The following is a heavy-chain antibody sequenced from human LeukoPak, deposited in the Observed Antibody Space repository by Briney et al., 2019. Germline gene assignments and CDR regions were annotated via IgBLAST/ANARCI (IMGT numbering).Heavy chain of an antibody. CDR3: ARGGSSWFCYY. D-gene: IGHD6-13*01. V-gene: IGHV1-69*05. Sequence: SVKVSCKASGGTFSSYDISWVRQAPGQGLEWMGGIMPMFGKANYAQKFQGRVTITRDTSASTAYMELSSLRSEDMAVYYCARGGSSWFCYYWGQGTLVTVSS. J-gene: IGHJ4*02. CDR2: IMPMFGKA. CDR1: GGTFSSYD.